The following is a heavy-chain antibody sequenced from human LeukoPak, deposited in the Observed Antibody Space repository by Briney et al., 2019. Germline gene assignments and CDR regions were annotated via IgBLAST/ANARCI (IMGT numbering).Heavy chain of an antibody. D-gene: IGHD6-13*01. J-gene: IGHJ5*02. Sequence: SSETLSLTCAVYGGSFSGYYWSWIRQPPGKGLEWIGEINHSGSTNYNPSLKSRVTISVDTSKNQFSLKLSSVTAADTAVYYCARRKGYRIGDSSSWYFRNRSRENWFDPWGQGTLVTVSS. CDR3: ARRKGYRIGDSSSWYFRNRSRENWFDP. CDR2: INHSGST. V-gene: IGHV4-34*01. CDR1: GGSFSGYY.